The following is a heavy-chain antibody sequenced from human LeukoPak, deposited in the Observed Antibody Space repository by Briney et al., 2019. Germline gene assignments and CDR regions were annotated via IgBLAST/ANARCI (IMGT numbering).Heavy chain of an antibody. CDR2: MNPNSGNT. CDR1: TYTFTSYD. D-gene: IGHD7-27*01. J-gene: IGHJ4*02. Sequence: GASVKVSCKASTYTFTSYDFNWVRQAPGQGFEWMGWMNPNSGNTGYAKKFQGRVTLTRDTSISTLCMELSSLISEDTAVYYCARGPRNWGFDYWGQGTLVTVSS. V-gene: IGHV1-8*01. CDR3: ARGPRNWGFDY.